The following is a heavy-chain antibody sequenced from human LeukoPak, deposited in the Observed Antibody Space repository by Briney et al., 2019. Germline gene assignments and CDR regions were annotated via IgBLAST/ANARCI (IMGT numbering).Heavy chain of an antibody. CDR1: GYTFTSYY. J-gene: IGHJ3*01. CDR3: ARDDGYYGSGSYSPVF. V-gene: IGHV1-46*01. CDR2: INPSGGST. Sequence: ASVKVSCKASGYTFTSYYMHWVRQAPGQGLELMGIINPSGGSTSYAQKFQGRVTMTRDTSTSTVYMELSSLRSEDTAVYYCARDDGYYGSGSYSPVFWGQGTMVTVSS. D-gene: IGHD3-10*01.